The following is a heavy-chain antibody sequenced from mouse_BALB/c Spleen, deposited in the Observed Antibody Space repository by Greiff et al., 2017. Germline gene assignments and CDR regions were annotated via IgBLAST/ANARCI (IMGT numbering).Heavy chain of an antibody. V-gene: IGHV5-6-5*01. J-gene: IGHJ4*01. D-gene: IGHD2-1*01. CDR2: ISSGGST. Sequence: EVQGVESGGGLVKPGGSLKLSCAASGFTFSSYAMSWVRQTPEKRLEWVASISSGGSTYYPDSVKGRFTISRDNARNILYLQMSSLRSEDTAMYYCARGGYGNYAMDYWGQGTSVTVSS. CDR1: GFTFSSYA. CDR3: ARGGYGNYAMDY.